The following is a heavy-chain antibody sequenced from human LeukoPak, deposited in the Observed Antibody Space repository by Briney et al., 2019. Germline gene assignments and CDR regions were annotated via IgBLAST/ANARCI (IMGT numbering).Heavy chain of an antibody. CDR2: IQNDGNNK. CDR1: GITFSSHG. Sequence: GGSLRLSCAASGITFSSHGMHWDRQAPGNGLEWVAFIQNDGNNKYYADSVKGRFTISRDNSKNTLYLQMNSLRTEDTADYYCAKRGTVTSNFEYWGQGTLVTVSS. D-gene: IGHD4-17*01. V-gene: IGHV3-30*02. J-gene: IGHJ4*02. CDR3: AKRGTVTSNFEY.